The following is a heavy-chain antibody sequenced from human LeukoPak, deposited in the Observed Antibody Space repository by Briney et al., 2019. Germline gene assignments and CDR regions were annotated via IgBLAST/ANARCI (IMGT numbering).Heavy chain of an antibody. D-gene: IGHD3-3*01. CDR3: AGESYDFWSGYYRYYYYGMDV. Sequence: SETLSLTCTVSGGSISSSSYHWGWIRQPPGKGLEWIGSIYYSGSTYYNPSLKSRVTISVDTSKNQFSLKLSSVTAADTAVYYCAGESYDFWSGYYRYYYYGMDVWGQGTTVTVSS. V-gene: IGHV4-39*01. J-gene: IGHJ6*02. CDR1: GGSISSSSYH. CDR2: IYYSGST.